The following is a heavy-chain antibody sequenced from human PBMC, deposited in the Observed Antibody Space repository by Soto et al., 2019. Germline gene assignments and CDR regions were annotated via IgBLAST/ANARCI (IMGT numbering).Heavy chain of an antibody. D-gene: IGHD4-17*01. V-gene: IGHV1-18*01. CDR1: GYTFTTFG. CDR2: ITAYDGKI. CDR3: ARGLTYGDFDF. J-gene: IGHJ4*02. Sequence: QIQLVQSGPEVKKTGASVKVSCKASGYTFTTFGINWVRQAPGQGLEWMGCITAYDGKIKYAQNFQGRVTMTIDTPRSTGYLELRGLRSDDTAVYFCARGLTYGDFDFWGQGTLVDVSS.